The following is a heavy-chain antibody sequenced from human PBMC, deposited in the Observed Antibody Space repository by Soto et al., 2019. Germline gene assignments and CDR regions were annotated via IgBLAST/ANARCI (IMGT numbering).Heavy chain of an antibody. CDR2: IIPIFGTA. J-gene: IGHJ4*02. CDR3: ARGGLGGSYKTGY. Sequence: QVQLVHSGAEVKKPGSSVKVSCKASGGTFSSYAISWVRQAPGQGLEWMGGIIPIFGTANYAQKFQGRVTIRADESKSTAYMELSRLRSEDAAVYYCARGGLGGSYKTGYWGQGTQVTVS. V-gene: IGHV1-69*01. CDR1: GGTFSSYA. D-gene: IGHD1-26*01.